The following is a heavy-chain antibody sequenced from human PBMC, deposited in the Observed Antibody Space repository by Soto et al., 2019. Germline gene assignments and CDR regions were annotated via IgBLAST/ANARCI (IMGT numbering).Heavy chain of an antibody. D-gene: IGHD1-1*01. CDR3: ARNHGRPGSYFGMDV. V-gene: IGHV5-51*01. J-gene: IGHJ6*02. CDR2: IYPGDSDT. Sequence: PGESLKISCKGSGYSFTTYWINWVRQMPGKGLEWMGIIYPGDSDTRYSPSFQGQVTISADKSINTAYLQWRSLKASDTAVYYCARNHGRPGSYFGMDVWGQGTTVTVSS. CDR1: GYSFTTYW.